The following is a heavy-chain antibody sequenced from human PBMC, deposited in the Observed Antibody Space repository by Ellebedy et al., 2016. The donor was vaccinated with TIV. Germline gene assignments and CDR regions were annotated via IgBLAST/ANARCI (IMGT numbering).Heavy chain of an antibody. V-gene: IGHV3-30*18. CDR2: ISYDGSNK. CDR3: AKDGSGPTDV. J-gene: IGHJ6*02. Sequence: GESLKISXAASGFTFSSYGMHWVRQAPGKGLEWVAVISYDGSNKYYADSVKGRFTISRDNSKNTLYLQMNSLRAEDTAVYYCAKDGSGPTDVWGQGTTVTVSS. D-gene: IGHD3-10*01. CDR1: GFTFSSYG.